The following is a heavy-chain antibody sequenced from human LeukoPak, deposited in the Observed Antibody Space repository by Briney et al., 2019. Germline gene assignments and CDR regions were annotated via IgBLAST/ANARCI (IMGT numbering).Heavy chain of an antibody. CDR2: IYGSTSA. V-gene: IGHV3-66*01. CDR1: GFTVSSKY. CDR3: ARLNFGDDY. D-gene: IGHD4-17*01. Sequence: GGSLRLSCAASGFTVSSKYINWVRQAPGKGLEWVTLIYGSTSADYADSVKGRFTISRDNSMNTVYLQMNSLRAEDTAIYYCARLNFGDDYWGQGTLVAVSS. J-gene: IGHJ4*02.